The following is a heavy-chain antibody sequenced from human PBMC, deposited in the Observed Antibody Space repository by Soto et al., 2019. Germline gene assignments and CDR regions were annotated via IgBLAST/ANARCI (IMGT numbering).Heavy chain of an antibody. CDR2: IYATGTT. J-gene: IGHJ5*02. D-gene: IGHD1-1*01. V-gene: IGHV4-4*07. CDR1: GASISGFY. CDR3: VRDGTKTLRAWFDP. Sequence: SETLTLTCTVSGASISGFYWSWIRKSAGKGLEWIGRIYATGTTDYNPSLKSRVMMSVDTSKKQFSLKLRSVTAADTAVYYCVRDGTKTLRAWFDPWGQGISVTVSS.